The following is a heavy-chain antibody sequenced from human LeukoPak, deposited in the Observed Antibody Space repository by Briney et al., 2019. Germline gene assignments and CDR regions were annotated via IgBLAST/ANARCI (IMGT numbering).Heavy chain of an antibody. CDR3: ARGDYYDSSGYYA. CDR1: GFTFSSYA. D-gene: IGHD3-22*01. J-gene: IGHJ5*02. CDR2: ISHDGSNK. Sequence: GGSLRLSCAASGFTFSSYAMHWVRQAPGKGLEWVAVISHDGSNKYYADSVKGRFTISRDNSKNTLYLQMNSLRAEDTAVYYCARGDYYDSSGYYAWGQGTLVTVSS. V-gene: IGHV3-30-3*01.